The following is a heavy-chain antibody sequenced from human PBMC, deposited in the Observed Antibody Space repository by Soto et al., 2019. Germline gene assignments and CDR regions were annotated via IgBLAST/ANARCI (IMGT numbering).Heavy chain of an antibody. D-gene: IGHD2-21*02. Sequence: PGGSLRLSCATSGFTFSSYSMSWVRQAPGKDLEWVSSISTGSSHLYYADSVKGRFTISRDNSKNTLYLQMNSLRAEDTAVYYCARGGDPDYWGQGTLVTVSS. CDR2: ISTGSSHL. CDR3: ARGGDPDY. V-gene: IGHV3-21*04. J-gene: IGHJ4*02. CDR1: GFTFSSYS.